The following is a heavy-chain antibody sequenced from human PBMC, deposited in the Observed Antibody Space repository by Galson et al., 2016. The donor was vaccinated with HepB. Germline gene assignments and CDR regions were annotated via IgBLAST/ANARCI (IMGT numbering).Heavy chain of an antibody. CDR2: ISWSSRTT. CDR1: GFTFSSYA. Sequence: SLRLSCAASGFTFSSYAMSWVRQAPGKGLEWVSTISWSSRTTSYADSVRGRFTISRDNFNNTVYLQMNSLGVDDSAIYDCAKAVATIEGWFDPWGQGTLVTVSS. V-gene: IGHV3-23*01. CDR3: AKAVATIEGWFDP. J-gene: IGHJ5*02. D-gene: IGHD5-12*01.